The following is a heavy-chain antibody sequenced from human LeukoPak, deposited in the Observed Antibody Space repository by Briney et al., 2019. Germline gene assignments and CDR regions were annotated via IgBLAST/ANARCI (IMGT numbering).Heavy chain of an antibody. CDR2: IKKDGREK. D-gene: IGHD5-12*01. V-gene: IGHV3-7*01. CDR3: TRGGYSGYFFSGDY. J-gene: IGHJ4*02. Sequence: GGSLRLSCAVSGFTFSDYWMTWVRQAPGKGLEWVANIKKDGREKYYADSVKGRFTISRDNAKNSLYLQMNSLRPEDTAVYYCTRGGYSGYFFSGDYWGQGTLVTVSS. CDR1: GFTFSDYW.